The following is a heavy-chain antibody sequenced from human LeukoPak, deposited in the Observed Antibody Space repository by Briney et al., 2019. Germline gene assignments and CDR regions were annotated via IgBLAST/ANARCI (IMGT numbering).Heavy chain of an antibody. V-gene: IGHV4-34*01. CDR1: GGSFSGYY. J-gene: IGHJ4*02. Sequence: KPSETLSLTCAVYGGSFSGYYWGWIRQPPGKGLEWIGEINHSGSTNYNPSLKSRVTISVDTSKNQFSLKLSSVTAADTAVYYCARGAVDRNFDYWGQGTLVTVSS. D-gene: IGHD6-19*01. CDR2: INHSGST. CDR3: ARGAVDRNFDY.